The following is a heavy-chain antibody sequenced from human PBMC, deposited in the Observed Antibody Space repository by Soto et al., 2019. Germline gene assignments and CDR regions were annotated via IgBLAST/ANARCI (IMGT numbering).Heavy chain of an antibody. V-gene: IGHV4-59*01. D-gene: IGHD4-17*01. Sequence: SETLSLTCTVSGGSISSYYWSWIRQPPGKGLEWIGYIYYSGSTNYNPSLKSRVTISVDTSKNQFSLKLSSVTAADTAVYYCARRYGASFDYWGQRTPVTGSS. J-gene: IGHJ4*02. CDR2: IYYSGST. CDR3: ARRYGASFDY. CDR1: GGSISSYY.